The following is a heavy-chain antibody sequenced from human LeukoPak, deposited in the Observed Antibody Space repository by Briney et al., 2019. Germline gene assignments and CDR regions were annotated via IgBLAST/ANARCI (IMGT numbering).Heavy chain of an antibody. V-gene: IGHV3-74*01. CDR2: INSDGSTT. CDR3: VRGVITYEF. J-gene: IGHJ4*02. D-gene: IGHD3-22*01. CDR1: GFTFSSYW. Sequence: GGSLRLSCVAPGFTFSSYWMHWVRQALGKGLVWVSRINSDGSTTAYADSVKGRFTISRDNAKNTLYLQMKSLRAEDTAVYYCVRGVITYEFWGQGTLVTVSP.